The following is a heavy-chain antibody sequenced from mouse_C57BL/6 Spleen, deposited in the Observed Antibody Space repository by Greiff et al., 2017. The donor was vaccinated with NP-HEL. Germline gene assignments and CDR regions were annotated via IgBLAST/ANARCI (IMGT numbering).Heavy chain of an antibody. Sequence: VKLVESGAELARPGASVKLSCKASGYTFTSYGISWVKQRTGQGLEWIGEIYPRSGNTYYNEKFKGKATLTADKSSSTAYMELRSLTSEDSPVYFCARNTGTIFDYWGQGTTLTVSS. D-gene: IGHD4-1*01. CDR2: IYPRSGNT. J-gene: IGHJ2*01. CDR1: GYTFTSYG. V-gene: IGHV1-81*01. CDR3: ARNTGTIFDY.